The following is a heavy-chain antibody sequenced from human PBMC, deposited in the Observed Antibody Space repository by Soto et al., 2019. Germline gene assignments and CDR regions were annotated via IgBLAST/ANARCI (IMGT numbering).Heavy chain of an antibody. Sequence: GGSLRLSCAASGFTFSSYGMHWVRQAPGKGLEWVAVISYDGSNKYYADSVKGRFTISRDNSKNTLYLQMNSLRAEDTAVYYCTRAPLGIIVAPDFWGQGTLVTVSS. CDR3: TRAPLGIIVAPDF. V-gene: IGHV3-30*03. CDR1: GFTFSSYG. CDR2: ISYDGSNK. D-gene: IGHD2-21*01. J-gene: IGHJ4*02.